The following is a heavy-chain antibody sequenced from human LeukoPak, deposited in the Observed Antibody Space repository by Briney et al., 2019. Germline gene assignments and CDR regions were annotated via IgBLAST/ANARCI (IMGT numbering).Heavy chain of an antibody. CDR3: ARGTTSEIFGVVLSYYYYGMDV. J-gene: IGHJ6*02. CDR1: VGTFSSYA. Sequence: SVKVSCKASVGTFSSYAISWVRQAPGQGLEWMGRIIPIFGIANYAQKFQGRVTITADKSTSTAYMELSSLRSEDTAVYYCARGTTSEIFGVVLSYYYYGMDVWGQGTTVTVSS. CDR2: IIPIFGIA. V-gene: IGHV1-69*04. D-gene: IGHD3-3*01.